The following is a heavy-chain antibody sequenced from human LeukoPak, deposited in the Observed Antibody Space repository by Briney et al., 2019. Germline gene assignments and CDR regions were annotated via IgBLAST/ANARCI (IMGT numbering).Heavy chain of an antibody. CDR2: VYYGRSP. CDR1: GDSISRSTYY. V-gene: IGHV4-39*02. CDR3: ARSSGTGTFSY. D-gene: IGHD6-25*01. Sequence: SETLSLTCTVSGDSISRSTYYWAWIRQPPGKGLEWIGSVYYGRSPYFNPSLESRAAISVDTSKNHFSLKMSSVTAADTAVYYCARSSGTGTFSYWGQGTLVTVSS. J-gene: IGHJ4*02.